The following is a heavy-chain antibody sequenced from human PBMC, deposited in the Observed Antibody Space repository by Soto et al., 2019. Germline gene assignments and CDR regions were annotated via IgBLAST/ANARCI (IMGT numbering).Heavy chain of an antibody. CDR1: GFTFFNYA. D-gene: IGHD2-15*01. V-gene: IGHV3-23*01. CDR3: AKKGCIGANCYYFDS. J-gene: IGHJ4*02. CDR2: ISGSGGVI. Sequence: PXXSLRLSCAGSGFTFFNYAMTWVRQAPGKGLEWVATISGSGGVIYYADSVKGRFTLSRDNSKNTLYLQLNSLRAEDTAVYYCAKKGCIGANCYYFDSWGQGSLVTVSS.